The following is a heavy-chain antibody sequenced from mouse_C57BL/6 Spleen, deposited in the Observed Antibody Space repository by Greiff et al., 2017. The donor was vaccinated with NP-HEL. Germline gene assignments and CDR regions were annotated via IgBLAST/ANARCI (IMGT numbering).Heavy chain of an antibody. CDR3: ARPSNDYDGTPFAY. CDR2: ISSGGSYT. V-gene: IGHV5-6*01. CDR1: GFTFSSYG. D-gene: IGHD2-4*01. J-gene: IGHJ3*01. Sequence: EVQLVESGGDLVKPGGSLKLSCAASGFTFSSYGMSWVRQTPDKRLEWVATISSGGSYTYYPDSVKGRFTISRDNAKNTLYLQMSSLKSEDTAMYYCARPSNDYDGTPFAYWGQGTLVTVSA.